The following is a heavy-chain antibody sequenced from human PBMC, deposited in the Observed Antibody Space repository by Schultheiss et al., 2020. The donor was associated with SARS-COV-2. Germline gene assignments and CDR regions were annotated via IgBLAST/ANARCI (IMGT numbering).Heavy chain of an antibody. CDR3: ARVRYGDYGRYYFDY. V-gene: IGHV4-61*08. D-gene: IGHD4-17*01. J-gene: IGHJ4*02. Sequence: SETLSLTCAVSGGSISSGGYSWSWIRQPPGKGLEWIGYIYYSGSTNYNPSLKSRVTISVDTSKNQFSLKLSSVTAADTAVYYCARVRYGDYGRYYFDYWGQGTLVTVSS. CDR2: IYYSGST. CDR1: GGSISSGGYS.